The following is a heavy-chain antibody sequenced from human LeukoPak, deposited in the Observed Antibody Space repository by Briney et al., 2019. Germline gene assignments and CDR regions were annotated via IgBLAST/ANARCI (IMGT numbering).Heavy chain of an antibody. V-gene: IGHV3-23*01. CDR3: AKAYCSSTSCFYYFDY. J-gene: IGHJ4*02. CDR2: ISGSGGST. D-gene: IGHD2-2*01. CDR1: GFTFSSYA. Sequence: GGSLRLSRAASGFTFSSYAMSWVRQAPGKGLEWVSAISGSGGSTYYADSVKGRFTISRDNSKNTLYLQMNSLRAEDTAVYYCAKAYCSSTSCFYYFDYWGQGTLVTVSS.